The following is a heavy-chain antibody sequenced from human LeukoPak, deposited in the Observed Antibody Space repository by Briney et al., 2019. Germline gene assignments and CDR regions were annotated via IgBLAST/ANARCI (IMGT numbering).Heavy chain of an antibody. D-gene: IGHD3-22*01. Sequence: PGGSLRLSCAASGFTFSSYSMNWVRQAPGKGLEWVSSIISSSSYIYYADSVKGRFTISRDNAKNSLYLQMNSLRAEDTAVYYCANSPPSPYYYDSSRAFDIWGQGTMVTVSS. CDR3: ANSPPSPYYYDSSRAFDI. CDR2: IISSSSYI. V-gene: IGHV3-21*01. CDR1: GFTFSSYS. J-gene: IGHJ3*02.